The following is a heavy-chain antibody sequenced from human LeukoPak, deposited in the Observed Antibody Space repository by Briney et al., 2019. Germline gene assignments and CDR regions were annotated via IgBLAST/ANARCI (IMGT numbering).Heavy chain of an antibody. V-gene: IGHV1-69*13. D-gene: IGHD3-3*01. CDR3: ARDVGDYDFWSGSISDGYRLDY. CDR2: IIPIFGTA. CDR1: GGTFSSYA. J-gene: IGHJ4*02. Sequence: ASVKVSCKASGGTFSSYATSWVRQAPGQGLEWMGGIIPIFGTANYAQKFQGRVTITADESTSTAYMELSSLRSEDTAVYYCARDVGDYDFWSGSISDGYRLDYWGQGTLVTVSS.